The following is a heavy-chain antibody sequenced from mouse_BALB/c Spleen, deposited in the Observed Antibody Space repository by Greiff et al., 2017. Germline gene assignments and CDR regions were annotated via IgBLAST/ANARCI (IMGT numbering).Heavy chain of an antibody. D-gene: IGHD2-4*01. CDR1: GYTFTSYW. Sequence: VQLQQSGTVLARPGASVKMSCKASGYTFTSYWMHWVKQRPGQGLEWIGAIYPGNSDTSYNQKFKGKAKLTAVTSTSTAYMELSSLTNEDSAVYYCTRSTMIPYFDYWGQGTTLTVSS. V-gene: IGHV1-5*01. J-gene: IGHJ2*01. CDR3: TRSTMIPYFDY. CDR2: IYPGNSDT.